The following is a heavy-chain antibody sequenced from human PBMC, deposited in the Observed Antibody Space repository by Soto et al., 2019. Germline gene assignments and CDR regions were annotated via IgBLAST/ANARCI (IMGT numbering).Heavy chain of an antibody. Sequence: ASVKVSCKASGYTFTSYGISWVRQAPGQGLEWMGWISAYNGNTNYSQKLQGRVTITRDTSTSTAYMELSSLRSEDTAVYYCARDSSSGPPEYYYYGMDVWGQGTTVTVSS. CDR2: ISAYNGNT. D-gene: IGHD3-22*01. CDR3: ARDSSSGPPEYYYYGMDV. J-gene: IGHJ6*02. CDR1: GYTFTSYG. V-gene: IGHV1-18*01.